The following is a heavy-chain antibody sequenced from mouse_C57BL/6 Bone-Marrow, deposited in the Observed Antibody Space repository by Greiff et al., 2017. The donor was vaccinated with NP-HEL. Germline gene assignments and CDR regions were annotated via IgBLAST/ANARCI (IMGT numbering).Heavy chain of an antibody. V-gene: IGHV14-4*01. CDR2: IYPESGDT. CDR3: LYSGYGRDYFDY. Sequence: VQLQQSGAELVRPGASVKLSCTASGLNFTDDYMHWVKQRPEQGLEWIGWIYPESGDTDYTSKFQGKATLTADTSSNTAYLQLRSLTSEETAVYYCLYSGYGRDYFDYWGQGNTLTVSS. D-gene: IGHD2-2*01. J-gene: IGHJ2*01. CDR1: GLNFTDDY.